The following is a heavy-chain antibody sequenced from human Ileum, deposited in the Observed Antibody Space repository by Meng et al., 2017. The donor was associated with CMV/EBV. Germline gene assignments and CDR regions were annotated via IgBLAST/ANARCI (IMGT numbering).Heavy chain of an antibody. J-gene: IGHJ6*01. CDR1: GYTFTGHG. CDR2: ISADNRNT. V-gene: IGHV1-18*01. Sequence: ASVKVSCKVSGYTFTGHGISWVRQAPGQGLECMGWISADNRNTIYARNFQGRVTLTTDTSTSTAYMEVTSLRSDDTAVYYCARVFWSQGRSLDVWGQGTTVT. CDR3: ARVFWSQGRSLDV. D-gene: IGHD2-8*02.